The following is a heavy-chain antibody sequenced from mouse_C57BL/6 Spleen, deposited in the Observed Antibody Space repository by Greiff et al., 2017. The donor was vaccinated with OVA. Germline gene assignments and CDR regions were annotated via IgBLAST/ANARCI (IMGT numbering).Heavy chain of an antibody. CDR3: ARDRTYYSNYTYYAMDY. CDR2: ISDGGSYT. CDR1: GFTFSSYA. V-gene: IGHV5-4*01. D-gene: IGHD2-5*01. J-gene: IGHJ4*01. Sequence: EVQRVESGGGLVKPGGSLKLSCAASGFTFSSYAMSWVRQTPEKRLAWVATISDGGSYTYYPDNVKGRFTISRDNAKHNPYLQMSHLKSEDTAMYYCARDRTYYSNYTYYAMDYWGQGTSVTVSS.